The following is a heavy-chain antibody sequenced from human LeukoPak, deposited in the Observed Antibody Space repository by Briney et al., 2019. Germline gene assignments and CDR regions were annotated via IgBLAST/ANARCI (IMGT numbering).Heavy chain of an antibody. CDR1: GFTFSSYS. J-gene: IGHJ5*02. CDR3: ARAGKQLVRVNWFDP. D-gene: IGHD6-13*01. V-gene: IGHV3-21*01. Sequence: GGSLRLSCAASGFTFSSYSMNWVRQAPGKGLEWVSSISSSSSYIYYADSVKGRFTISRDNAKNSLYLQMNSLRAEDTAVHYCARAGKQLVRVNWFDPWGQGTLVTVSS. CDR2: ISSSSSYI.